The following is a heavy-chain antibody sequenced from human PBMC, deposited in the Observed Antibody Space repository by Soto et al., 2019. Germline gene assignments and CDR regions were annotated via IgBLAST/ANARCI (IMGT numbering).Heavy chain of an antibody. CDR1: GFTFSSYG. D-gene: IGHD2-15*01. V-gene: IGHV3-33*01. J-gene: IGHJ3*02. Sequence: QVQLVESGGGVVQPGRSLRLSCAASGFTFSSYGMHWVRQAPGKGLEWVAVIWYDGSNKYYADSVKGRFTISRDNSKNTVYLQMNSLRAEDTAVYYCARVGYCSGGSCYPAAFDIWGQGTMVTVSS. CDR2: IWYDGSNK. CDR3: ARVGYCSGGSCYPAAFDI.